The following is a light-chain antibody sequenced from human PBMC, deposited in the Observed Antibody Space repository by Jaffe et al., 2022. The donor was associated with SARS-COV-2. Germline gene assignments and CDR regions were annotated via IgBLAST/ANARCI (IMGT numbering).Light chain of an antibody. CDR1: QSISSHF. CDR2: GAS. CDR3: QQYDSSPPYT. J-gene: IGKJ2*01. Sequence: EIVLAQSPGTLSLSPGERATLSCRASQSISSHFLAWYQQKPGQAPRLLIYGASSRATGIPDRFSGSGSGTDFTLTISRLEPEDFAVYYCQQYDSSPPYTFGQGTNLEIK. V-gene: IGKV3-20*01.